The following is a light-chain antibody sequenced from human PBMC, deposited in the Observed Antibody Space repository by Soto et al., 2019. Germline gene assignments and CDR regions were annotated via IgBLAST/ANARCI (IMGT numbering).Light chain of an antibody. V-gene: IGKV3-15*01. Sequence: EIVMTQSPATLSVSPGERATLSCRASQTVSSNVAWYQQKPGQAPRLLIYGASTRATGIPARFSGSGSGTEFTLTISSLQSEDFAVYYCQHYNNWPFTFGPGTKLDIK. J-gene: IGKJ3*01. CDR2: GAS. CDR1: QTVSSN. CDR3: QHYNNWPFT.